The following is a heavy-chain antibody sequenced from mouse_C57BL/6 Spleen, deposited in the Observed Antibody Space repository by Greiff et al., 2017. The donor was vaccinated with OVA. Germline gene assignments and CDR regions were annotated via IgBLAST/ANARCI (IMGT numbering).Heavy chain of an antibody. V-gene: IGHV1-55*01. CDR3: ARSGYYGSSHWYFDV. CDR1: GYTFTSYW. D-gene: IGHD1-1*01. J-gene: IGHJ1*03. CDR2: IYPGSGST. Sequence: QVHVKQPGAELVKPGASVKMSCKASGYTFTSYWITWVKQRPGQGLEWIGDIYPGSGSTNYNEKFKSKATLTVDTSSSTAYMQLSSLTSEDSAVYYCARSGYYGSSHWYFDVWGTGTTVTVSS.